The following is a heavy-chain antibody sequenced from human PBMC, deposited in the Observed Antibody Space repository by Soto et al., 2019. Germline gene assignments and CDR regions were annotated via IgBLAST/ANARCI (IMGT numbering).Heavy chain of an antibody. CDR3: AKDPQRAAAAFYFDY. D-gene: IGHD6-13*01. CDR1: GFTFSSYG. V-gene: IGHV3-30*18. Sequence: QVQLVESGGGVVQPGRSLRLSCAASGFTFSSYGMHWVRQAPGKGLEWVAVISYDGSNKYYADSVKGRFTISRDNSKNTLYLQMNSLRAEDTAVYYCAKDPQRAAAAFYFDYWGQGTLVTVSS. J-gene: IGHJ4*02. CDR2: ISYDGSNK.